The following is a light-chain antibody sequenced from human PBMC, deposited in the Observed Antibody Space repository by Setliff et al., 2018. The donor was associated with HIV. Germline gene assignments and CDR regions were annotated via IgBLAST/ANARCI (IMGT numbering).Light chain of an antibody. CDR2: DVS. V-gene: IGLV2-14*01. CDR3: SSSRSRTIEV. CDR1: SSDVGGYNY. Sequence: QSALAQPASVSGSPGQSITISCTGTSSDVGGYNYVSWYQQHPGKAPKLMIYDVSKRPSGVSDRFSGSKSGNTASLTISGLQAEDEADYYCSSSRSRTIEVFGTGTKVTVL. J-gene: IGLJ1*01.